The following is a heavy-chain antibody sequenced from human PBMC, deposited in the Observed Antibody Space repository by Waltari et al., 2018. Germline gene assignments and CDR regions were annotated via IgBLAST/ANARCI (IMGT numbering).Heavy chain of an antibody. CDR3: ARGVARTGGVPC. CDR1: GGSISSSSYY. J-gene: IGHJ4*02. D-gene: IGHD2-8*02. CDR2: IYYSGST. Sequence: QLQLQESGPGLVKPSETLSLTCTVSGGSISSSSYYWGWIRQPPGKGLEWIGSIYYSGSTYYNPSLESRVTISVDTSKNQFSLKLSSVTAADTAVYYCARGVARTGGVPCWGQGTLVTVSS. V-gene: IGHV4-39*07.